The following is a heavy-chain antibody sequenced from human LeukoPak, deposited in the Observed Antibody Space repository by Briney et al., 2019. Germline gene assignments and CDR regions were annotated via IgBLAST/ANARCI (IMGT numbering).Heavy chain of an antibody. J-gene: IGHJ4*02. CDR1: GFTFSSYA. CDR2: ISGSGGST. Sequence: GVSLRLSCAAPGFTFSSYAMSWVRRAPGKGLEWVSAISGSGGSTYYADSVKGRFTISRDNSENTLYLQMNSLRAEDTAVYYCAKPPRYQLPVDYWGQGTLVTVSS. CDR3: AKPPRYQLPVDY. V-gene: IGHV3-23*01. D-gene: IGHD2-2*01.